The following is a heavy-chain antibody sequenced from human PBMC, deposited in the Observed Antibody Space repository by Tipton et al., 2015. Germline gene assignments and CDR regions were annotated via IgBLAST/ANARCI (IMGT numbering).Heavy chain of an antibody. Sequence: TLSLTCTVSGGSISSNKYYWGWIRQPPGKGLEWIGSIYYSGRTYYNPSLKSRATISVDTSKNQFSLKMSSVTASDTAVYYCARARGRHGGLFDSWGQGIPVTVSS. CDR3: ARARGRHGGLFDS. V-gene: IGHV4-39*01. CDR1: GGSISSNKYY. J-gene: IGHJ4*02. D-gene: IGHD4-23*01. CDR2: IYYSGRT.